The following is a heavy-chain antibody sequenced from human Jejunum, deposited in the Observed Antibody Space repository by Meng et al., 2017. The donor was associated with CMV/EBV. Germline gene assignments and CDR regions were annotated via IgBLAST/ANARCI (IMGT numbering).Heavy chain of an antibody. CDR3: ARGYLGFCTSSTCLPNP. V-gene: IGHV4-34*01. Sequence: WSFSGYYWSWIRQSPGKGLEWIGEINYSGRTFYNPSLRSRATMSLDTSKNQFSLRLSSVTAADTAVYFCARGYLGFCTSSTCLPNPWGQGTLVTVSS. CDR2: INYSGRT. CDR1: WSFSGYY. J-gene: IGHJ5*02. D-gene: IGHD6-13*01.